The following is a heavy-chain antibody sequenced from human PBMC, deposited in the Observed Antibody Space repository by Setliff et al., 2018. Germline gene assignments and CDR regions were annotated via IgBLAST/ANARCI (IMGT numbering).Heavy chain of an antibody. CDR1: GFTFSSYS. CDR2: ISSSSSTI. V-gene: IGHV3-48*01. J-gene: IGHJ2*01. CDR3: ARGAIYDSSGYYYAWYFDL. D-gene: IGHD3-22*01. Sequence: GGSLRLSCAASGFTFSSYSMNWVRQAPGKGLEWVSSISSSSSTIYYADSVKGRFTISRANSKNTLYLQMNSLRAEDTAVYYCARGAIYDSSGYYYAWYFDLWGRGTQVTVSS.